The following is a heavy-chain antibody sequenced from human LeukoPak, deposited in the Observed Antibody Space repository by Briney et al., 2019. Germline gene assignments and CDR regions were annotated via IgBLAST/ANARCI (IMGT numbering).Heavy chain of an antibody. Sequence: SQTLSLTCTVSGGSISSGTYYWSWIRQHPGKGLEWIGYIYYTGSTYYNPSLKSRVTMSVDTSKNQFSLRLSSVTAADTAVYYCARQTAKNVDTARFDSWGQGTLVTVSS. CDR3: ARQTAKNVDTARFDS. V-gene: IGHV4-31*03. D-gene: IGHD5-18*01. J-gene: IGHJ4*02. CDR1: GGSISSGTYY. CDR2: IYYTGST.